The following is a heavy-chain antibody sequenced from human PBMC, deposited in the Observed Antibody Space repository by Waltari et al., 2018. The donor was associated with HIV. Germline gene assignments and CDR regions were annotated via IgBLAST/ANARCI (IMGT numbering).Heavy chain of an antibody. D-gene: IGHD3-22*01. CDR3: ARGGKYDYDSSGYYYRPFDY. V-gene: IGHV1-8*01. CDR1: GYTFTSYD. Sequence: QVQLVQSGAEVKKPGASVKVSCKASGYTFTSYDINWVRQATGQGLEWMGWRNPNRGNTGYAQKFQGRVTMTRKTSISTAYMGLSSLRSEDTAVYYCARGGKYDYDSSGYYYRPFDYWGQGTLVTVSS. J-gene: IGHJ4*02. CDR2: RNPNRGNT.